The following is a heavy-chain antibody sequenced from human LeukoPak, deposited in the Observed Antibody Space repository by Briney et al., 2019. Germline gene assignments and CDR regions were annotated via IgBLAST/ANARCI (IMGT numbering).Heavy chain of an antibody. Sequence: PSQTLSLTCTVSGGSISSGGYYWSWIRQHPGKGLEWIGYIYYSGSTYYNPSLKSRVTISVDTSKNQFSLKLSSVTAADTAVYYCARGARAGRYFDLWGRGTLVTVSS. V-gene: IGHV4-31*03. J-gene: IGHJ2*01. D-gene: IGHD3-16*01. CDR1: GGSISSGGYY. CDR2: IYYSGST. CDR3: ARGARAGRYFDL.